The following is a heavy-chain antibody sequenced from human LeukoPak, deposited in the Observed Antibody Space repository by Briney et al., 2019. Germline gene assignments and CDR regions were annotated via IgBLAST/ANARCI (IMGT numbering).Heavy chain of an antibody. CDR2: IFPGDSDT. Sequence: GESLKISCKGSGYSFTNYGIGWVRQMPGKGLEWMGIIFPGDSDTRYSPSFQDQVTISADKSISTAYLQWNSLKASDTAIYYCAKLYSGRIDYWGQRTLVSVS. CDR1: GYSFTNYG. J-gene: IGHJ4*02. CDR3: AKLYSGRIDY. V-gene: IGHV5-51*01. D-gene: IGHD1-26*01.